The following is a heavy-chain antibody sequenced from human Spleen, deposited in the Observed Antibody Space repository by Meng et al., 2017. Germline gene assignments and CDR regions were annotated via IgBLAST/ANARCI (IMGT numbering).Heavy chain of an antibody. CDR3: ARDRLSFGELSRLEYYYYGMDV. J-gene: IGHJ6*02. CDR1: GYTFTSYG. CDR2: ISAYNGNT. V-gene: IGHV1-18*01. D-gene: IGHD3-10*01. Sequence: ASVKVSCKASGYTFTSYGISWVRQAPGQGLEWMGWISAYNGNTNYAQKLQGRVTMTTDTSTSTAYMELRSLRSDDTAVYYCARDRLSFGELSRLEYYYYGMDVWGQGTTVTVSS.